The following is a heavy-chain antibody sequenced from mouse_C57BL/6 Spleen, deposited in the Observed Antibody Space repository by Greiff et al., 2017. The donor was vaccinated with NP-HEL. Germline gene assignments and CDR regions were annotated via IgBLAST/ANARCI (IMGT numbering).Heavy chain of an antibody. CDR3: ARALLDSSGYGAWFAY. CDR2: IYPGSGNT. J-gene: IGHJ3*01. V-gene: IGHV1-76*01. Sequence: QVQLQQSGAELVRPGASVKLSCKASGYTFTDYYINWVKQRPGQGLEWIARIYPGSGNTYYNEKFKGKATLTAEKSSSTAYMQLSSLTSEDSAVYFCARALLDSSGYGAWFAYWGQGTLVTVSA. D-gene: IGHD3-2*02. CDR1: GYTFTDYY.